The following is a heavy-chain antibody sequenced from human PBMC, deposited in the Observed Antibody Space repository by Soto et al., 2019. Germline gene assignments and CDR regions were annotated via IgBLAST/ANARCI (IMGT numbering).Heavy chain of an antibody. CDR1: GGSISSYY. J-gene: IGHJ3*02. D-gene: IGHD3-22*01. CDR3: ARHYNDSSGECFDT. V-gene: IGHV4-59*08. CDR2: IYYSGST. Sequence: PSETLSLTCTASGGSISSYYWSWIRQPPGKGLEWIGYIYYSGSTNYNPSLKSRVTISVDTSKNQFSLKLSSVTAADTAVYYCARHYNDSSGECFDTLGQATMLTVSS.